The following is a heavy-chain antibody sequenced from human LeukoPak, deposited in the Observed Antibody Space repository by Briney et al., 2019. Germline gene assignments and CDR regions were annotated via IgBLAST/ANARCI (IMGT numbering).Heavy chain of an antibody. Sequence: GGSLRLSCAASGFTLSNAWMSWVRQAPGKGLEWVGFIGSKASGGTIEYAASVKGRFTISRDDSKSIAYLQMNSLKTEDTAIYYCTRGQKDFDYWGQGTLVTVSS. J-gene: IGHJ4*02. V-gene: IGHV3-49*04. CDR1: GFTLSNAW. CDR2: IGSKASGGTI. CDR3: TRGQKDFDY.